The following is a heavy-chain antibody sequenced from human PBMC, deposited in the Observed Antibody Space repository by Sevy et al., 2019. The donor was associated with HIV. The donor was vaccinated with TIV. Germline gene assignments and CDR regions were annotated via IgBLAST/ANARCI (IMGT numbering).Heavy chain of an antibody. J-gene: IGHJ3*01. Sequence: GGSLRLSCAASGFTFFSHVMSWVRQAPGKGLEWVSGLSGSGGTTYYADSVKGRFSMSRDNSKNKLYLQMSSLRIEDTAVYYCATGTTDSSISWVFDVWGQGTMVTVSS. CDR1: GFTFFSHV. V-gene: IGHV3-23*01. D-gene: IGHD6-13*01. CDR3: ATGTTDSSISWVFDV. CDR2: LSGSGGTT.